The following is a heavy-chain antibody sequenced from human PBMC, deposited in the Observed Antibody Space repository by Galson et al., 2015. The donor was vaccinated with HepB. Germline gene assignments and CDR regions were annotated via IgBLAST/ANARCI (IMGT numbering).Heavy chain of an antibody. J-gene: IGHJ6*03. CDR1: GFTFSSYG. V-gene: IGHV3-33*06. CDR2: IWYDGSNK. CDR3: AKVSTRPYYCSGGSCYPPPPYMDV. Sequence: LRLSCAASGFTFSSYGMHWVRQAPGKGLAWVAVIWYDGSNKYYADSVKGRFTISRDNSKNTLYLQMNSLRAEDTAVYYCAKVSTRPYYCSGGSCYPPPPYMDVWGKGTTVTVSS. D-gene: IGHD2-15*01.